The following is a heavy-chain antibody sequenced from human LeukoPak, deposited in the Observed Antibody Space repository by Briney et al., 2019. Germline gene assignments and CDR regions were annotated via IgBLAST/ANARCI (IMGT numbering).Heavy chain of an antibody. D-gene: IGHD6-13*01. CDR1: GFTFSSYD. J-gene: IGHJ2*01. CDR2: IGIFGDT. V-gene: IGHV3-13*01. Sequence: PGGSLRLSCAASGFTFSSYDVHWGRQATGKGLEGVSSIGIFGDTYYAGSVKGRFTVSRENAKNSFYLQMNSLRVGDTAVYYCTRDRRIAAAGTRGDWYFDLWGRGTLVTVSS. CDR3: TRDRRIAAAGTRGDWYFDL.